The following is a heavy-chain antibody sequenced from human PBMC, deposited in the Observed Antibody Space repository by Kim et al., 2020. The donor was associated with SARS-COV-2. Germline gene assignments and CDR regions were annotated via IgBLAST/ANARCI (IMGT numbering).Heavy chain of an antibody. Sequence: GGSLRLSCAASGFTFSDHYMDWVRQAPGKGLEWVGRIGNKANSYTTEYAASVKGRFTISRDDSRNSLYLQMNSLKTEDTAVYYCARAHWYLGYYFDYWGRGTLVTVSS. V-gene: IGHV3-72*01. CDR3: ARAHWYLGYYFDY. CDR2: IGNKANSYTT. CDR1: GFTFSDHY. J-gene: IGHJ4*02. D-gene: IGHD6-13*01.